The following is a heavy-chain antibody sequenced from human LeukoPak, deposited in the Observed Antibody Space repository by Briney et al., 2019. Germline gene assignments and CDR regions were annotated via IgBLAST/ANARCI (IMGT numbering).Heavy chain of an antibody. CDR2: INPSDGDT. CDR3: ARDCSGADCYSGNAFDI. D-gene: IGHD2-15*01. V-gene: IGHV1-2*02. CDR1: GYTFTDYY. Sequence: ASVKVSCKTSGYTFTDYYMQWVRQVPGQGLAWMGWINPSDGDTKSARKFQGRVTMTRDTSISTAYLELSRLTSDDTAIYYCARDCSGADCYSGNAFDIWSQGTMVTVSS. J-gene: IGHJ3*02.